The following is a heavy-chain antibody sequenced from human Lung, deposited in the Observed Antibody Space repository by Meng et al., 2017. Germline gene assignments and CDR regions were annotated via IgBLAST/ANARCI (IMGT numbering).Heavy chain of an antibody. D-gene: IGHD6-13*01. CDR1: GYIFTNYD. J-gene: IGHJ2*01. CDR3: ARYVPNGSFWYFDF. Sequence: VHLVQSGADAKKPGASMKVSCKASGYIFTNYDISWVRQAPGQGLEWMGWISVKNGEAKYPQNFQGRVTMTTDTTTSTAYMELRSLTSDDTAVYYCARYVPNGSFWYFDFWGRGTLVTVSS. CDR2: ISVKNGEA. V-gene: IGHV1-18*01.